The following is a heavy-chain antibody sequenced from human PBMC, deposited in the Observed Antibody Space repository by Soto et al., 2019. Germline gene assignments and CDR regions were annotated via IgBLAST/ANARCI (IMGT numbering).Heavy chain of an antibody. J-gene: IGHJ6*02. Sequence: VKVSCKASGGTFSSYAISWVRQAPGQGLEWMGGIIPIFGTANYAQKFQGRVTITADESTSTAYMELSSLRSEDTAVYYCGRTYYYDSSGYPRRYYYYGMDVWGQGTTVTVSS. D-gene: IGHD3-22*01. CDR3: GRTYYYDSSGYPRRYYYYGMDV. CDR2: IIPIFGTA. V-gene: IGHV1-69*13. CDR1: GGTFSSYA.